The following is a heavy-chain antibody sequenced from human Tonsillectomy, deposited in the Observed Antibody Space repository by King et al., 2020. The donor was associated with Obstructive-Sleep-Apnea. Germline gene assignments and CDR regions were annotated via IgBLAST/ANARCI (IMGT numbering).Heavy chain of an antibody. J-gene: IGHJ4*02. D-gene: IGHD1-26*01. V-gene: IGHV4-30-4*01. CDR3: ARALAVGATVGYFDY. CDR1: GGSISSGAYY. Sequence: VQLQESGPGLVKPSQTLSLTCTVSGGSISSGAYYWSWIRQPPGKGLEWIGYIYYSGSTYYNPSLKSRVTVSVDTSKNQFSLKLSSVTAADTAVDYCARALAVGATVGYFDYWGQGTLVTVSS. CDR2: IYYSGST.